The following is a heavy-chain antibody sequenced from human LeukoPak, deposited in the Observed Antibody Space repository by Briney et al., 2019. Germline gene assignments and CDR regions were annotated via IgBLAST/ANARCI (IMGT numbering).Heavy chain of an antibody. CDR1: GGSISSGGYY. V-gene: IGHV4-31*03. CDR3: ARDQVGELRPLAFDI. CDR2: IYYSGST. Sequence: PSQTLSLTCTVSGGSISSGGYYWGWIRQHPGKGLEWIGYIYYSGSTYYNPSLKSRVTISVDTSKNQFSLKLSSVTAADTAVYYCARDQVGELRPLAFDIWGQGTMVTVSS. D-gene: IGHD1-7*01. J-gene: IGHJ3*02.